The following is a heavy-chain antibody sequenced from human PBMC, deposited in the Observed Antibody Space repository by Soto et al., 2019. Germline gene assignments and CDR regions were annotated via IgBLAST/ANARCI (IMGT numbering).Heavy chain of an antibody. V-gene: IGHV3-53*01. CDR1: GFTVSNNH. J-gene: IGHJ4*02. CDR2: MYPGGNT. D-gene: IGHD5-18*01. CDR3: ATGLDTSKSGY. Sequence: VQLVESGGGLIQPGGSLRLSCAASGFTVSNNHMTWVRQAPGRGPEWVSSMYPGGNTYYADSVKGRFAISRDNSKNMVYLQMNSLRDEDTAVYYCATGLDTSKSGYWGQGTLVTVSS.